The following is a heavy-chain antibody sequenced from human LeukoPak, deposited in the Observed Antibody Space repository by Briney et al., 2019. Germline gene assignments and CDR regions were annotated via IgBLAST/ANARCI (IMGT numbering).Heavy chain of an antibody. V-gene: IGHV3-23*01. J-gene: IGHJ3*02. D-gene: IGHD2-15*01. CDR3: AKDLSDGGSCYGCDAFDI. CDR1: GFTFSSYA. Sequence: GGSLRLSCAAPGFTFSSYAMSWVRQAPGKGLEWVSAISGSGGSTYYADSVKGRFTISRDNSKNTLYLQMNSLRAEDTAVYYCAKDLSDGGSCYGCDAFDIWGQGTMVTVSS. CDR2: ISGSGGST.